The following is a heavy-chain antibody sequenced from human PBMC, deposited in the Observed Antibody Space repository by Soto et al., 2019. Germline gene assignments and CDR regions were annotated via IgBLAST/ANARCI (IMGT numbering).Heavy chain of an antibody. CDR2: IKQDGSEK. V-gene: IGHV3-7*04. Sequence: EVQLVESGGGLVQPGGSLRLSCAASGFTFNSYWMTWVRQAPGKGLEWVANIKQDGSEKYYVDSVKGRFTISRDNAKNSLYLQMHSLRAEYTAVYDCARGWGLDPWGQGTLVTVSS. CDR1: GFTFNSYW. J-gene: IGHJ5*02. D-gene: IGHD1-26*01. CDR3: ARGWGLDP.